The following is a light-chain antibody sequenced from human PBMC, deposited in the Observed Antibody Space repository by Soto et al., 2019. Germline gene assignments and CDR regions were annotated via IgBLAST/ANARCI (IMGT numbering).Light chain of an antibody. V-gene: IGLV2-8*01. CDR1: SSDVGGYNY. CDR2: EVI. CDR3: SSFAGSNTWV. J-gene: IGLJ3*02. Sequence: QSALTQPPSASGSPGQSVTISCTGTSSDVGGYNYVSWYQQHPGKAPKLMIYEVIKRPSGVPDRFSGSKSDNTASLTVSGLQADDEADYYCSSFAGSNTWVFGGGTKLTVL.